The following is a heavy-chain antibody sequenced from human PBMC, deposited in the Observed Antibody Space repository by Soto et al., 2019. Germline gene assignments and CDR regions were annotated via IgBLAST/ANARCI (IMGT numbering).Heavy chain of an antibody. D-gene: IGHD6-19*01. CDR2: IYSGGST. Sequence: VGSLRLSCAASGFTVSSNYMSWVRQAPGKGLEWVSVIYSGGSTYYADSVKGRFTISRDNSKNTLYLQMNSLRAEDTAVYYCARGGIAVAKDAFDIWGQGTMVTVSS. CDR3: ARGGIAVAKDAFDI. V-gene: IGHV3-53*01. CDR1: GFTVSSNY. J-gene: IGHJ3*02.